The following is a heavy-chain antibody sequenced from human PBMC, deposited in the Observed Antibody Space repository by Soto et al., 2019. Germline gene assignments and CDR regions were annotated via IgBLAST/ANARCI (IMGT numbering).Heavy chain of an antibody. J-gene: IGHJ4*02. CDR3: ARERTGDLDY. V-gene: IGHV4-38-2*02. CDR2: IYHSGST. D-gene: IGHD2-21*01. Sequence: SETLSLTCAVSGYSISSGYYWGWIRQPPGKGEEWIGSIYHSGSTYYNPSLKSRVTISVDTTKNPFSLNLSSVTAADSSVYYCARERTGDLDYWGQGTLVPVSS. CDR1: GYSISSGYY.